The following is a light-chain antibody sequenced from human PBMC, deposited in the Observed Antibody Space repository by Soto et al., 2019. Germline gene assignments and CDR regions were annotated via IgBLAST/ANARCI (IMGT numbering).Light chain of an antibody. CDR2: GAS. V-gene: IGKV1-39*01. J-gene: IGKJ4*01. CDR1: QSISTF. CDR3: QQCFSTPLLT. Sequence: DIQMTQSPSSLSASVGDRVTITCRASQSISTFLNWYQQKPGKAPKLLIYGASNLESGVPSTFSGSGSGTDFTLTISSLQPEDCATYYCQQCFSTPLLTFRGGTKVEIK.